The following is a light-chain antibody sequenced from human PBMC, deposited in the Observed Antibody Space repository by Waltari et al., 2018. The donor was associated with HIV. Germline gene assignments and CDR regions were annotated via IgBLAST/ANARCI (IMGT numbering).Light chain of an antibody. J-gene: IGKJ1*01. CDR3: QQSYSTPPEKT. CDR2: AAS. V-gene: IGKV1-39*01. CDR1: QSISSY. Sequence: DIQITQSPSSLSASVGDRVTITCRASQSISSYLNWYQQKPGKAPKLLIYAASSLQSGVPSRFSGSGSGTDFTLTISSLQPEDFATYYCQQSYSTPPEKTFGQGTKVEIK.